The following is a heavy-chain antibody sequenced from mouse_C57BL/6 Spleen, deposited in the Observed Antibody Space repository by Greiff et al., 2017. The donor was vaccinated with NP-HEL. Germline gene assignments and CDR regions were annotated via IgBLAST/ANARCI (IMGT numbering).Heavy chain of an antibody. J-gene: IGHJ4*01. V-gene: IGHV1-4*01. Sequence: QVQLQQSGAELARPGASVKMSCKASGYTFTSYTMHWVKQRPGQGLEWIGYINPSSGYTKYNQKFKYKATLTADKSSSTAYLQLSSLTSEDSAVYDCARCGYDAGYAMDYWGQGTSVTVSS. CDR3: ARCGYDAGYAMDY. CDR1: GYTFTSYT. CDR2: INPSSGYT. D-gene: IGHD2-2*01.